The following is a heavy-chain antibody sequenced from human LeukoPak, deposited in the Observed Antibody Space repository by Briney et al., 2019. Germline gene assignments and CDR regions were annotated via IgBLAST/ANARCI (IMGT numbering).Heavy chain of an antibody. J-gene: IGHJ6*03. Sequence: PSETLSLTCTVSGGSIGTYYWSWIRQSPGKGLEWIGYIYMTGTRYNPYLQSRVTISVDRSRNQFFLKRSSVTAADTAVYYCARHIGGGIEDMDVWGKGTKVIVSS. CDR2: IYMTGT. V-gene: IGHV4-4*09. CDR1: GGSIGTYY. D-gene: IGHD3-16*02. CDR3: ARHIGGGIEDMDV.